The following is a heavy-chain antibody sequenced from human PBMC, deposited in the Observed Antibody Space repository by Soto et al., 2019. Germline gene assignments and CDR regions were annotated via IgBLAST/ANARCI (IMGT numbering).Heavy chain of an antibody. J-gene: IGHJ2*01. CDR1: GFSLSTSGVG. D-gene: IGHD3-22*01. V-gene: IGHV2-5*02. CDR3: AHLTYYFDSSAYYWYFDL. Sequence: QITLKESGPTLVKPTQTLTLTCTFSGFSLSTSGVGVGWIRQPPGKALEWLALIYWDDDKRYSPSLKSRLTITKDTSKNQVVLKMTNMDPVDTPTYYCAHLTYYFDSSAYYWYFDLWGRGTLVTVSS. CDR2: IYWDDDK.